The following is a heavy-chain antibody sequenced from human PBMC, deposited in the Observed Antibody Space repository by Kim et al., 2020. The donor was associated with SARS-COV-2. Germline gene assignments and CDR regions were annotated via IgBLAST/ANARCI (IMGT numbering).Heavy chain of an antibody. CDR2: INPNSGGT. CDR1: GYTFTGYY. J-gene: IGHJ4*02. D-gene: IGHD6-6*01. CDR3: ARDSYSSSSEFVRDY. V-gene: IGHV1-2*02. Sequence: ASVKVSCKASGYTFTGYYMHWVRQAPGQGLEWMGWINPNSGGTNYAQKFQGRVTMTRDTSISTAYMELSRLRSDDTAVYYCARDSYSSSSEFVRDYWGQGTLVTVSS.